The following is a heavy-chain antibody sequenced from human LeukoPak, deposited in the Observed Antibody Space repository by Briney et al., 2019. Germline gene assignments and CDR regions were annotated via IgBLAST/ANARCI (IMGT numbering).Heavy chain of an antibody. V-gene: IGHV3-15*01. J-gene: IGHJ4*02. CDR3: STLSGGDSSNY. D-gene: IGHD2-21*02. Sequence: GGSLRLSCAASGFTFSHAWMSWVRQAPGKGLEWVGRIKSKADGGTTDYAAPVKGRFTISRDDSKNMLNLQMNSLKTEDTAVYYCSTLSGGDSSNYWGQGTLVTVSS. CDR2: IKSKADGGTT. CDR1: GFTFSHAW.